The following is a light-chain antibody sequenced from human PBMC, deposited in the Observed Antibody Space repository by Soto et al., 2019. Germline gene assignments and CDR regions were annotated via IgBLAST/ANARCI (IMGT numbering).Light chain of an antibody. CDR2: AAS. Sequence: DIQMTQSPSSLSESAGARATITCRASQGISTYLNWYQQKPGKATKLLIYAASSLQSGVPSRFSRSGSGTDFTLTISSLHPEEFATYYCQQSYSTPITFGQGTRLELK. CDR3: QQSYSTPIT. CDR1: QGISTY. V-gene: IGKV1-39*01. J-gene: IGKJ5*01.